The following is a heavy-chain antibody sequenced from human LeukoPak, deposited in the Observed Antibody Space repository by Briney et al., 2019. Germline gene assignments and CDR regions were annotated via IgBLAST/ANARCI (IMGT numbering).Heavy chain of an antibody. Sequence: GGSLRLSCAASGFTFSSYAMSWVRQAPGKGLEWVSYISSSGSTIYYADSVKGRFTISRDNAKNSLYLQMNSLRAEDTAVYYCARRMRLQFRGLYYYYGMDVWGQGTTVTVSS. CDR2: ISSSGSTI. D-gene: IGHD5-24*01. J-gene: IGHJ6*02. CDR1: GFTFSSYA. V-gene: IGHV3-48*03. CDR3: ARRMRLQFRGLYYYYGMDV.